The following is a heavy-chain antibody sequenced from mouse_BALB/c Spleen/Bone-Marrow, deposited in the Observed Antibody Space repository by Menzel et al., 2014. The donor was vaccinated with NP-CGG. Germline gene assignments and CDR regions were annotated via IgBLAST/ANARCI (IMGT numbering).Heavy chain of an antibody. D-gene: IGHD2-1*01. CDR3: TRYGNYSYFYV. CDR1: GFTFSDAW. CDR2: IRSKANNHAT. J-gene: IGHJ1*01. V-gene: IGHV6-6*01. Sequence: VMLVESGGGLVQPGGSMKLSCAASGFTFSDAWMDWVRQSPEKGLEWVAEIRSKANNHATYYDESVKGRFTISRDDSKIIFYLQINSLIAEDTVIYYSTRYGNYSYFYVWGARTTVTVSS.